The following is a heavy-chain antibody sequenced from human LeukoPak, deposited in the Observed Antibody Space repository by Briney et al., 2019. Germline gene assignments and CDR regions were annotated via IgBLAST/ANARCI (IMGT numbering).Heavy chain of an antibody. Sequence: GGSLRLSCEASGFTFGSFAMYWVRQAPGKGLDWIAGIFGSGGSPHYADSVKGRFTISRDNSKNTVYLQINSLRAEDTAVYYCGKTTAGYSSGQKPSWPVDYWGQGTLVTVSS. D-gene: IGHD5-18*01. CDR1: GFTFGSFA. J-gene: IGHJ4*02. V-gene: IGHV3-23*01. CDR3: GKTTAGYSSGQKPSWPVDY. CDR2: IFGSGGSP.